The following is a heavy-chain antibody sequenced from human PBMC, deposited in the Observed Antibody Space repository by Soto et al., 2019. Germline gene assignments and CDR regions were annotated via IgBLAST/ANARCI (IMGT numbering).Heavy chain of an antibody. CDR1: GGRSSEFY. D-gene: IGHD3-3*01. Sequence: SGTLSLTRKVSGGRSSEFYWSWIRQSPGKRLEWIGYLYYTGSTNYNPALKSRVTISLDTSKNQFSLKVRSVTAADTAVYYCARGGGYDFRSSQAPPIDVWGQGTTVTVSS. J-gene: IGHJ6*02. CDR3: ARGGGYDFRSSQAPPIDV. CDR2: LYYTGST. V-gene: IGHV4-59*01.